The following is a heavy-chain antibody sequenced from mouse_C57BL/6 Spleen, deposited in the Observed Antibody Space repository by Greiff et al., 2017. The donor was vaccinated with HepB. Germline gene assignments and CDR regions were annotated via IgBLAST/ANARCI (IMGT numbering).Heavy chain of an antibody. D-gene: IGHD1-1*01. V-gene: IGHV5-9*01. Sequence: EVQLVEPGGGLVKPGGSLKLSCAASGFTFSSYTMSWVCQTPEKRLEWVATISGGGGNTYYPDSVKGRFTISRDNAKNTLYLQMSSLRSEDTALYYCARHGGSIFDYWGQGTTLTVSS. CDR3: ARHGGSIFDY. CDR1: GFTFSSYT. J-gene: IGHJ2*01. CDR2: ISGGGGNT.